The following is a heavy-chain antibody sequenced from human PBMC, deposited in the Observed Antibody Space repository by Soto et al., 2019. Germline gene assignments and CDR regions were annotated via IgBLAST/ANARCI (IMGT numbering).Heavy chain of an antibody. CDR3: ASGLKYYDILTGYYFLGFDP. CDR1: RDSISSRWYY. D-gene: IGHD3-9*01. J-gene: IGHJ5*02. Sequence: SQTRSLACPVCRDSISSRWYYWGWIRQPPGKGLEWIGSIYDSGSTYYNPSLKSRVTISVDTSKNQFTLKLSSVTAADTAVYYCASGLKYYDILTGYYFLGFDPWGQGTLVTVSS. V-gene: IGHV4-39*01. CDR2: IYDSGST.